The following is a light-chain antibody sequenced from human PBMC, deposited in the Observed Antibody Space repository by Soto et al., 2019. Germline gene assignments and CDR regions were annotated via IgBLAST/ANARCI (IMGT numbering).Light chain of an antibody. V-gene: IGKV3-15*01. CDR2: GAS. CDR3: QQYNNWPQT. CDR1: QTINNN. J-gene: IGKJ1*01. Sequence: VMTQAPATLSVSPGERATLSCRASQTINNNIAWYQLKDGQVPRLLIYGASTRATDIPARFSGSGSGTEFTLTISSLQSEDFEEYNCQQYNNWPQTFGQGTKVDIK.